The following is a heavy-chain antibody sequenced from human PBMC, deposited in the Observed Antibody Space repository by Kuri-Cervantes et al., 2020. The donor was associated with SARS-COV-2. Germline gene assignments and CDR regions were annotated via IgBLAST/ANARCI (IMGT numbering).Heavy chain of an antibody. CDR2: IYCSGST. Sequence: SETLSLTCTVSGGSISSHYWSWIRQPPGKGLEWIGYIYCSGSTNYNPSLKSRVTISVDTSKNQFSLKLSSVTAADTAVYYCAREDSSSWLYSYDYWGQGTLVTVSS. D-gene: IGHD6-13*01. V-gene: IGHV4-59*11. CDR1: GGSISSHY. J-gene: IGHJ4*02. CDR3: AREDSSSWLYSYDY.